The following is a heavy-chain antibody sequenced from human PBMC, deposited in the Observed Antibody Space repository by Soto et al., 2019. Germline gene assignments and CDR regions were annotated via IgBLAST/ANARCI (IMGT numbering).Heavy chain of an antibody. Sequence: ASVKVSCKASGYTFTGYYMHWVRQAPGQGLEWMGWINPNSGGTNYAQKLQGRVTMTRDTSISTAYMELSRLRSDDTAVYYCARGGAMVRGVIGYFDYWGQGTLVTVSS. CDR3: ARGGAMVRGVIGYFDY. V-gene: IGHV1-2*02. J-gene: IGHJ4*02. CDR2: INPNSGGT. D-gene: IGHD3-10*01. CDR1: GYTFTGYY.